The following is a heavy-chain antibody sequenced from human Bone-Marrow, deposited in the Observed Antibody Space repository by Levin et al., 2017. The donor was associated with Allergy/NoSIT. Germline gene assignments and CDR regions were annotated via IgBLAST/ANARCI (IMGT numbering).Heavy chain of an antibody. CDR1: GFTFSSYE. CDR2: ISSSGSTI. V-gene: IGHV3-48*03. J-gene: IGHJ4*02. Sequence: SCAASGFTFSSYEMNWVRQAPGKGLEWVSYISSSGSTIYYADSVKGRFTISRDNAKNSLYLQMNSLRAEDTAVYYCARDSYGYCSGGSCYSGMDYWGQGTLVTVSS. D-gene: IGHD2-15*01. CDR3: ARDSYGYCSGGSCYSGMDY.